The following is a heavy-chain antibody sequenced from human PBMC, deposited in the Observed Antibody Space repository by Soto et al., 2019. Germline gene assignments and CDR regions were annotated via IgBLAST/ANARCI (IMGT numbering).Heavy chain of an antibody. CDR2: INHSGST. J-gene: IGHJ4*02. CDR1: GGSFSGYY. V-gene: IGHV4-34*01. D-gene: IGHD6-19*01. Sequence: PWETLYLTCAVYGGSFSGYYWSWLRQPPEKGLKWIGEINHSGSTNYNPSLKSRVTISVDTSKNQFSLKLSSVTAADTAVYYCAIFDVGCHQRYYFDFRGQTTLGTGST. CDR3: AIFDVGCHQRYYFDF.